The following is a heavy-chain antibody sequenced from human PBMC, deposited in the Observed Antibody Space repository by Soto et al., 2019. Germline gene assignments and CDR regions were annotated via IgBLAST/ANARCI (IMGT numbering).Heavy chain of an antibody. CDR2: IYHSGST. V-gene: IGHV4-4*02. D-gene: IGHD2-2*02. J-gene: IGHJ4*02. CDR1: GGSISSSNW. Sequence: SETLSLTCAVSGGSISSSNWWSWVRQPPGKGLEWIGEIYHSGSTNYNPSLKSRVTISVDKSKNQFSLKLSSVTAADTAVYYCARGPIVVVPAAIPYFDYWGQATLVTVSS. CDR3: ARGPIVVVPAAIPYFDY.